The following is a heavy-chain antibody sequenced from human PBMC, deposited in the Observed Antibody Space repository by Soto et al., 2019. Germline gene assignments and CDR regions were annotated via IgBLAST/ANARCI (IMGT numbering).Heavy chain of an antibody. D-gene: IGHD2-15*01. V-gene: IGHV3-33*01. CDR1: GFTFSSYG. J-gene: IGHJ4*02. Sequence: GGSLRLSCAASGFTFSSYGMHWVRQAPGKGLEWVAVIWYDGSNKYYADSVKGRFTISRDNSKNTLYLQMNSLRAEDTAVYYCARDGYCSGGSCYSVPVFDYWGQGTRVTVSP. CDR3: ARDGYCSGGSCYSVPVFDY. CDR2: IWYDGSNK.